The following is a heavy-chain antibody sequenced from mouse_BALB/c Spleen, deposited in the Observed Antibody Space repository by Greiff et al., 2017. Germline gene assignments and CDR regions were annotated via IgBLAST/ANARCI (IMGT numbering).Heavy chain of an antibody. Sequence: VQLKESGGDLVKPGGSLKLSCAASGFTFSSYGMSWVRQTPDKRLEWVATISSGGSYTYYPDSVKGRFTISRDNAKNTLYLQMSSLKSEDTAMYYCARHRTYWGQGTLVTVSA. CDR1: GFTFSSYG. J-gene: IGHJ3*01. V-gene: IGHV5-6*01. CDR3: ARHRTY. CDR2: ISSGGSYT.